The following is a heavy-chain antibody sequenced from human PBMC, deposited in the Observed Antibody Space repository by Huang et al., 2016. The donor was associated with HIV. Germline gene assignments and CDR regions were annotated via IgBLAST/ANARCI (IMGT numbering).Heavy chain of an antibody. CDR2: ISHDGNNR. J-gene: IGHJ4*02. CDR3: ARPRSTVTTRGSFDY. Sequence: GFSFSAYAIQWFRQAPGKGLEWVALISHDGNNRYYGDSVKCRFTISRDNSKNTLYLQMNSLRAEDTAVYYCARPRSTVTTRGSFDYWGQGTLVTVSS. V-gene: IGHV3-30-3*01. CDR1: GFSFSAYA. D-gene: IGHD4-17*01.